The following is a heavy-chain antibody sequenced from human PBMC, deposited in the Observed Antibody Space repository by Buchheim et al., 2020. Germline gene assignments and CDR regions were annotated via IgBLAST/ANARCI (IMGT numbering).Heavy chain of an antibody. CDR1: GFTFSSYW. Sequence: EVQVVESGGGLVQPGGSLRLSCAASGFTFSSYWMHWVRQAPGKGLVWVSRTNSDGSSTTYSGSVKGRFTISRDNAKNTLYLQMNSLAADDTAVYCCARGRGAGGRGFDYWGQGTL. CDR3: ARGRGAGGRGFDY. J-gene: IGHJ4*02. CDR2: TNSDGSST. V-gene: IGHV3-74*03. D-gene: IGHD1-26*01.